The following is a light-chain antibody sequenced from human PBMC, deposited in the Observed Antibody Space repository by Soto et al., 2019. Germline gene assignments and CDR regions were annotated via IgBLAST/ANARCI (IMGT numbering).Light chain of an antibody. Sequence: DIQMTQSPPSLSASVGDRVTIICRASEGINIYLAWFQQKPGKAPKSLIYGATSLQRGVPSRFSGSGPGTDFTLTISSLQPEDFANYYCQQSYSTPLFPFGPGTKVDIK. J-gene: IGKJ3*01. V-gene: IGKV1-39*01. CDR2: GAT. CDR1: EGINIY. CDR3: QQSYSTPLFP.